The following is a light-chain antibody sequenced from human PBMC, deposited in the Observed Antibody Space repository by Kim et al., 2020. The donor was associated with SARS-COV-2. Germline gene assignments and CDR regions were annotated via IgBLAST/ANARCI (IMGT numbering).Light chain of an antibody. CDR1: SSNIGKNA. CDR2: YDN. J-gene: IGLJ3*02. Sequence: QSVLTQPPSVSEAPRQRVTISCSGSSSNIGKNAVNWYQQLPGKAPKLLIYYDNLLPSGVSDRFSGSKSGTSASLAISGLQSEDEADYYCAAWDDSLTAWGFGGGTQLTVL. CDR3: AAWDDSLTAWG. V-gene: IGLV1-36*01.